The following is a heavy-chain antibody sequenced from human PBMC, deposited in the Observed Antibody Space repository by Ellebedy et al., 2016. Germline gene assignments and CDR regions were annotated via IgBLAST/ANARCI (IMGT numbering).Heavy chain of an antibody. V-gene: IGHV4-4*02. CDR2: IYHSGST. D-gene: IGHD2-21*01. Sequence: SETLSLXXAVSGGSISSSNWWSWVRQPPGKGLEWIGEIYHSGSTNYNPSLKSRLTISVDTSKNQFSLKLGSVTAADTAVYYCAIASLVVIGGPGWFNPWGQGTLVTVSS. J-gene: IGHJ5*02. CDR3: AIASLVVIGGPGWFNP. CDR1: GGSISSSNW.